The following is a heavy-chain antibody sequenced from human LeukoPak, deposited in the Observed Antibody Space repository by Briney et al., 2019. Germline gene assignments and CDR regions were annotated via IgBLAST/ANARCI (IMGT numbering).Heavy chain of an antibody. Sequence: GGSLPVPCAASGFTFDDYGMSWVRQAPGKGLEWVSGINWNSGSTGYADSVKGRFTTSRDNAKNSQYLQMNSLRAEDTALYYCARVWDWGSGNYFDYWGQGTLVTVSS. CDR3: ARVWDWGSGNYFDY. CDR2: INWNSGST. D-gene: IGHD7-27*01. V-gene: IGHV3-20*04. CDR1: GFTFDDYG. J-gene: IGHJ4*02.